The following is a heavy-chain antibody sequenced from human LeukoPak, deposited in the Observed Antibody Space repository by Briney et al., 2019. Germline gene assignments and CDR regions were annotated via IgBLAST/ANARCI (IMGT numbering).Heavy chain of an antibody. D-gene: IGHD2/OR15-2a*01. Sequence: GGSLRLSCAASGFTFRSYAMSWVRQAPGKGLEWVSSLSDSGGRTYYADSVKGRFTISRDNSKNTLYLQMNSLRADDTAVYYCAPGWVYGNWGQGTLVTVSS. CDR1: GFTFRSYA. CDR2: LSDSGGRT. CDR3: APGWVYGN. J-gene: IGHJ4*02. V-gene: IGHV3-23*01.